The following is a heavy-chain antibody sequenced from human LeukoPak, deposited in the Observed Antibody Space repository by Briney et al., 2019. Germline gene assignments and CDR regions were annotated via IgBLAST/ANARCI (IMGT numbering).Heavy chain of an antibody. CDR2: IYYSGNT. CDR1: GGSISNYY. J-gene: IGHJ4*02. D-gene: IGHD2-8*01. Sequence: PSETLSLTCTISGGSISNYYWSWIRQPPGKGLEWIGYIYYSGNTNYNPSLKRRPTVSLDTSKYQFSLKLKSVTAADTAVYYCAREDCSNGVCPIDSWGQGTLVTVSS. V-gene: IGHV4-59*08. CDR3: AREDCSNGVCPIDS.